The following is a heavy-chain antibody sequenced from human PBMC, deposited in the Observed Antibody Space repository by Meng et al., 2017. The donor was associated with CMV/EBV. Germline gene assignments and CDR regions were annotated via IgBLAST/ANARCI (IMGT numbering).Heavy chain of an antibody. CDR3: ARGTIFDL. J-gene: IGHJ5*02. CDR2: IYYSGST. D-gene: IGHD3-3*01. CDR1: GGSISSYY. Sequence: SETLSLTCTVSGGSISSYYWSWIRQPPGKGLEWIGYIYYSGSTNYNPSLKSRVTISVDTSKNQFSLKLSSVTAADTAVYYCARGTIFDLWGQGTLVTVSS. V-gene: IGHV4-59*01.